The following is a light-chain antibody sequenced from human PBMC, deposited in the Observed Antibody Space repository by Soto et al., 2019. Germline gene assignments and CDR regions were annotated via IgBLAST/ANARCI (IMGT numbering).Light chain of an antibody. Sequence: QSALTQPASVSRSPGQSITISCTGTSSDVGSYDFVSWYQQHPGKAPKFIIYEVSKRPSGVSNRFSGSKSGNTASLTISGLQAEDEADYYCCSYASSGTWVFGGGTKLTVL. CDR2: EVS. CDR3: CSYASSGTWV. V-gene: IGLV2-23*02. CDR1: SSDVGSYDF. J-gene: IGLJ3*02.